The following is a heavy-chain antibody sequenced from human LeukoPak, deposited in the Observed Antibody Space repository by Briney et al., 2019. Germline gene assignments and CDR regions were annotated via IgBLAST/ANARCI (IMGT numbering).Heavy chain of an antibody. CDR1: GFTFSSYW. J-gene: IGHJ4*02. D-gene: IGHD3-22*01. CDR3: ARAGGGYQYYFDY. Sequence: GGSLRLSCAASGFTFSSYWMTWVRQAPGKGLEWVANIKQDGGEKYSRDNAKNSLYLQMNSLRAEDTAVYYCARAGGGYQYYFDYWGQGTLVT. V-gene: IGHV3-7*01. CDR2: IKQDGGEK.